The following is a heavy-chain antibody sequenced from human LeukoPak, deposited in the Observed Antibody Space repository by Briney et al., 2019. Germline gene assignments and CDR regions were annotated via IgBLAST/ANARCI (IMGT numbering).Heavy chain of an antibody. CDR2: IKQDGSEK. J-gene: IGHJ3*02. CDR3: ARDPVIAAAGDDALDI. V-gene: IGHV3-7*01. D-gene: IGHD6-13*01. Sequence: GGSLRLSCAASGFTFSSYWMSWVRQAPGKGLEWVGNIKQDGSEKYYVDSVKGRFTISRDNAKNSLYLQMNSLRAEDTAVYYCARDPVIAAAGDDALDIWGQGTMVIVSS. CDR1: GFTFSSYW.